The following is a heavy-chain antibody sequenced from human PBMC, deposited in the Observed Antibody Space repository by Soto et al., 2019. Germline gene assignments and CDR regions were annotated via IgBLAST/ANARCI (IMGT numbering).Heavy chain of an antibody. CDR2: ISSSGSGI. CDR3: AKTLYSSSWYIADYFDY. CDR1: GFTFSDYY. V-gene: IGHV3-11*01. J-gene: IGHJ4*02. Sequence: GGSLRLSCAASGFTFSDYYMTWIRQAPGKVLEWGSYISSSGSGIYYADSMKGRFTISRDNAKKSLYLQMNSLRAEDTAVYYCAKTLYSSSWYIADYFDYWGQGTLVTVSS. D-gene: IGHD6-13*01.